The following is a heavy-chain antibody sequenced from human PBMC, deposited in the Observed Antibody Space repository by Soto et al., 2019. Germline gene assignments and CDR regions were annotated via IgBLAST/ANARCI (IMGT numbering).Heavy chain of an antibody. CDR3: ARALFDIVGVVAATGGYFDY. J-gene: IGHJ4*02. CDR2: IYYSGST. V-gene: IGHV4-39*01. Sequence: SETLSLTCTVSGGSISSSSYYWGWIRQPPGKGLEWIGSIYYSGSTYYNPSLKSRVTISVDTSKNQFSLKLSSVTAADTAVYYCARALFDIVGVVAATGGYFDYWGQGTLVTVSS. CDR1: GGSISSSSYY. D-gene: IGHD2-15*01.